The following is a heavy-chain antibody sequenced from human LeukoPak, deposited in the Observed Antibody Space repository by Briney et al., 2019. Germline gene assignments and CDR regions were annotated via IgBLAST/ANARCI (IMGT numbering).Heavy chain of an antibody. V-gene: IGHV3-21*01. CDR1: GFTFSDYS. D-gene: IGHD2-15*01. CDR3: ARINDIDNSYHLDF. Sequence: GSLRRSCAASGFTFSDYSFNWVRQAPGKGLEWVSSISSSSSYKYYADSLKGRFTISRDNAKNSLYLQVNSLRAEDTAVYYCARINDIDNSYHLDFWGHGTLVTVSS. CDR2: ISSSSSYK. J-gene: IGHJ4*01.